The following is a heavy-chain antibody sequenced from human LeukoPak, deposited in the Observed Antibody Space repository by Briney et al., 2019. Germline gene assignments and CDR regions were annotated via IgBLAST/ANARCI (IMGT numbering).Heavy chain of an antibody. CDR1: GYSISSGYY. CDR3: ARDLSRYGSGRSGGFDP. CDR2: ISYSGST. Sequence: PSETLSLTCTVSGYSISSGYYWGWIRQPPGKGLEWIGSISYSGSTNYNPSLKSRVTISVDTSKNHFSLKLSSVTAADTAVYYCARDLSRYGSGRSGGFDPWGQGTLVTVSS. V-gene: IGHV4-61*01. D-gene: IGHD3-10*01. J-gene: IGHJ5*02.